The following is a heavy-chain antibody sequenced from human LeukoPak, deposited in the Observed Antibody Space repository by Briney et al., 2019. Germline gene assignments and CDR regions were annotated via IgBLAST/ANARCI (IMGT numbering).Heavy chain of an antibody. D-gene: IGHD1-20*01. CDR2: INPSGGGT. CDR3: AGNRYNWKGVDDYYYYMDV. V-gene: IGHV1-46*01. J-gene: IGHJ6*03. CDR1: GYTFTSYY. Sequence: ASVKVSCKASGYTFTSYYMHWVRQAPGQGLEWMGIINPSGGGTSYAQKFQGRVTMTRDMSTSTVYMELSSLRSEDTAVYYCAGNRYNWKGVDDYYYYMDVWGKGTTVTVSS.